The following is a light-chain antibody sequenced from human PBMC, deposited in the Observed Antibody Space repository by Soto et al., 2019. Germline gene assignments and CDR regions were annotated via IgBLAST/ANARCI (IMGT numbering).Light chain of an antibody. CDR3: QQSNSFPLT. Sequence: DIQMTQSPSTLSASVGDRVTITCRASQFMSVWLAWYQQKPGTAPKLLIYKASSLESGVPTRFSGSGSGTEFTLTISSLQPYYSATYYCQQSNSFPLTLGPGTKVDSK. CDR2: KAS. J-gene: IGKJ3*01. CDR1: QFMSVW. V-gene: IGKV1-5*03.